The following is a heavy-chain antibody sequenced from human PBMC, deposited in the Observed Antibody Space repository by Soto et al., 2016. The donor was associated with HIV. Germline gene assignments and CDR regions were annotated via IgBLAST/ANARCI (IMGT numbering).Heavy chain of an antibody. CDR3: VETHTRQWGSMDI. J-gene: IGHJ6*03. D-gene: IGHD6-19*01. V-gene: IGHV4-34*02. Sequence: QVHLQQWGAGLLQPSETLSLTCAVYGGAFSGYYWSWIRQSPGEELEWIAEINHIGTTNYNPSLKRRVMLSRDSSKNQVFLKLSNVTAADTAIYFCVETHTRQWGSMDIWARGPRSTVSS. CDR2: INHIGTT. CDR1: GGAFSGYY.